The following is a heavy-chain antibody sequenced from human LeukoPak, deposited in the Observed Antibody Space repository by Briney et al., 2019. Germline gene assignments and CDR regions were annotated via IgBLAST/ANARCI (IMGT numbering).Heavy chain of an antibody. CDR1: GYTFTIYG. Sequence: ASVNVSCKASGYTFTIYGISWVGQAPGQGGEWMGGISAYNGKTNYAQKLQGRGTMTTDTSPSPAYMELRSLRSDATAVYYCARVEGDPVWFDPWGQGTLVTVSS. J-gene: IGHJ5*02. CDR2: ISAYNGKT. D-gene: IGHD2-21*02. CDR3: ARVEGDPVWFDP. V-gene: IGHV1-18*01.